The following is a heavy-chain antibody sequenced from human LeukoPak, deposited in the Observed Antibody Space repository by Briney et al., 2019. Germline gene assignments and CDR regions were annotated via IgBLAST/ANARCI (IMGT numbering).Heavy chain of an antibody. Sequence: GGSLRLSCTVSGFTVSSNSMSWVRQAPGKGLEWVSFIYSDNTHYSDSVKGRFTTSTDNSKNTLYLQMNSLRAEDTAVYYCARRATTERGYSYGLEYWGQGTLVTVSS. D-gene: IGHD5-18*01. CDR1: GFTVSSNS. CDR2: IYSDNT. J-gene: IGHJ4*02. CDR3: ARRATTERGYSYGLEY. V-gene: IGHV3-53*01.